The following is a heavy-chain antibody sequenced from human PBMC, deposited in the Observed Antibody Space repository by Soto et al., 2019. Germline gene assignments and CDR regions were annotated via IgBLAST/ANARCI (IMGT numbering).Heavy chain of an antibody. CDR2: ISYDGSSK. CDR3: ARDAQWLAYFDY. J-gene: IGHJ4*02. CDR1: GFTFNSYG. Sequence: QVQLVESGGGVVQPGRSLGLSCAASGFTFNSYGMHWVRQAPGKGLEWVAVISYDGSSKYYGDTVKARFTISRDNFKNTLYLQMDSLRAEDTAVYYCARDAQWLAYFDYWGQGTLVTVSS. V-gene: IGHV3-30*03. D-gene: IGHD6-19*01.